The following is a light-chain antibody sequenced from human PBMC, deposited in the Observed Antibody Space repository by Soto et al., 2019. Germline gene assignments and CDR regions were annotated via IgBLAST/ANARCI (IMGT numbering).Light chain of an antibody. CDR2: GAP. CDR3: QQYNYWPLYT. V-gene: IGKV3-15*01. Sequence: EIVMTQSPATLSVSPGERATLSCRASQSFRSTLAWYQHKPGQAPRLLIYGAPTRATGVPARFSGSGSGTEFTLTISDLQSEDFTVYFCQQYNYWPLYTFGQGTKLEIK. J-gene: IGKJ2*01. CDR1: QSFRST.